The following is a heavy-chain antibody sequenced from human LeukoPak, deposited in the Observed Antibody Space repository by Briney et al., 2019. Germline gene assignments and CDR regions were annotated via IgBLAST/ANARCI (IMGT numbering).Heavy chain of an antibody. Sequence: SEPLSLTCTVSGGSISRYYWSWIRQPAGKGLEWIGRIYTSGSTNYNPSLKSRVTMSVDTSKNQFSLKLSSVTAADTAVYYCAILGGGYGDDSLSYAFDIWGQGTMVTVSS. CDR2: IYTSGST. D-gene: IGHD4-17*01. CDR3: AILGGGYGDDSLSYAFDI. V-gene: IGHV4-4*07. J-gene: IGHJ3*02. CDR1: GGSISRYY.